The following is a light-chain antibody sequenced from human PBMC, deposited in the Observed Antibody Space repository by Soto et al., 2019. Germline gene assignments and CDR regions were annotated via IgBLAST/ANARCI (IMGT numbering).Light chain of an antibody. CDR2: DAS. V-gene: IGKV1-5*01. CDR1: QSISHF. CDR3: QQYSSYSRA. Sequence: DIQMTQSPSTLSASLGDRVTITCGASQSISHFLAWYQQKPGKVPKLLIYDASNLESGVPSRFSGSVYGTDFNLTISGLQPDDFTTYYCQQYSSYSRAFGQGTKVDIK. J-gene: IGKJ1*01.